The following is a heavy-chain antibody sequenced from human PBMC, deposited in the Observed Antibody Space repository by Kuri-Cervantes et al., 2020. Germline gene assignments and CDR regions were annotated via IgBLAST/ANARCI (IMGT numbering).Heavy chain of an antibody. Sequence: ASVKVSCKASGYTFTSYAMHWVRQAPGQRLEWMGWINAGNGNTKYSQKFQGRVTITRDTSTSTAYMELRSLRSDDTAVYYCARARGYKIEFDHWGQGTLVTVSS. CDR1: GYTFTSYA. J-gene: IGHJ4*02. D-gene: IGHD5-18*01. CDR2: INAGNGNT. V-gene: IGHV1-3*01. CDR3: ARARGYKIEFDH.